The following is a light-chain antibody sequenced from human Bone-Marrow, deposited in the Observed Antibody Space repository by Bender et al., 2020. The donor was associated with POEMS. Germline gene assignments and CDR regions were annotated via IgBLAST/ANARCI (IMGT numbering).Light chain of an antibody. CDR2: SSH. Sequence: QSVLTQPPSASGTPGQRVTISCSGGSSNIGAHAVNWYQHLPGTAPKLLIYSSHRRPSEVPDRFSGSKSGNTASLTVSGLQAEDEADYYCSSFAGSNSVVFGGGTELTVL. CDR1: SSNIGAHA. CDR3: SSFAGSNSVV. V-gene: IGLV1-44*01. J-gene: IGLJ2*01.